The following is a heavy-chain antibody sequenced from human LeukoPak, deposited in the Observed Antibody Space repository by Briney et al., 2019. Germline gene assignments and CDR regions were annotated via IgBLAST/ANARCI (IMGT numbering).Heavy chain of an antibody. J-gene: IGHJ4*02. CDR1: GFTFSAYG. CDR3: ARDSGWSFDY. Sequence: GGSLRLSCAASGFTFSAYGMDWVRQAPGKGLEWVAFIRSDGSNRYYAESVKGRFTISRDKSKNTVDLQMNSLRVEDTAVYYCARDSGWSFDYWGQGTLVTVSS. D-gene: IGHD6-19*01. V-gene: IGHV3-30*02. CDR2: IRSDGSNR.